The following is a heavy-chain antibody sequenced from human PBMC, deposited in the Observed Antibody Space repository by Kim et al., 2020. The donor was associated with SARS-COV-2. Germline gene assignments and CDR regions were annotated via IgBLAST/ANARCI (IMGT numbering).Heavy chain of an antibody. D-gene: IGHD6-13*01. CDR2: ISGSGGST. Sequence: GSLRLSCAASGFTFSSYAMSWVRQAPGKGLEWVSAISGSGGSTYYADSVKGRFTISRDNSKNTLYLQMNSLRAEDTAVYYCAKDLPAAADPYYYYYGMDGWGQGATVTVS. CDR1: GFTFSSYA. J-gene: IGHJ6*02. CDR3: AKDLPAAADPYYYYYGMDG. V-gene: IGHV3-23*01.